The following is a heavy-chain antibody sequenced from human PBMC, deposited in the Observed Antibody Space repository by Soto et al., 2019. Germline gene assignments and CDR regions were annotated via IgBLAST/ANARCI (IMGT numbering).Heavy chain of an antibody. V-gene: IGHV1-46*01. CDR1: GYTFTSYY. CDR3: AREGLRDIVVVVAATGYYFDY. J-gene: IGHJ4*02. D-gene: IGHD2-15*01. CDR2: INPSGGST. Sequence: ASVKVSCKASGYTFTSYYMHWVRQAPGQGLEWMGIINPSGGSTSYAQKFQGRVTMTRDTSTSTVYMELSSLRSEDTAVYYCAREGLRDIVVVVAATGYYFDYWGQGTLVTVSS.